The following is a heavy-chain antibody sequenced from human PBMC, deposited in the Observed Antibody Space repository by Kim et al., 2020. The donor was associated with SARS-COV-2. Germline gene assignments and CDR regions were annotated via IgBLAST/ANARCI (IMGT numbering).Heavy chain of an antibody. J-gene: IGHJ3*02. V-gene: IGHV3-33*01. D-gene: IGHD1-1*01. CDR2: IWNDGSKE. CDR1: GFSFRSFG. CDR3: TRGMYTGTAGADVFDI. Sequence: GGSLRLSCVASGFSFRSFGMHWVRQAPGKGLEWVTNIWNDGSKEYYVDSGEGRFTISRDDSKNTVYLQMSSLRAEDTAVYYCTRGMYTGTAGADVFDIWG.